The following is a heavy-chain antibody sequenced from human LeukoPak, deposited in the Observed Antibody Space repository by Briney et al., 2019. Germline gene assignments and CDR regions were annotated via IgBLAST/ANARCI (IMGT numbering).Heavy chain of an antibody. CDR1: GVTFDGYG. Sequence: GGTLRLSCAVSGVTFDGYGMNWVGQDPAKGRVGVSGVNWYSVSTGYADSLKGRFTISRHNAKNSLYVQMNSLRAEDTACYHCARDPWGPSSSFDFWGQGTLVTVSS. V-gene: IGHV3-20*01. J-gene: IGHJ4*02. CDR2: VNWYSVST. D-gene: IGHD6-6*01. CDR3: ARDPWGPSSSFDF.